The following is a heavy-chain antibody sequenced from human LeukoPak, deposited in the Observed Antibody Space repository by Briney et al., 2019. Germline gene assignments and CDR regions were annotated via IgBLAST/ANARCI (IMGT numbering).Heavy chain of an antibody. V-gene: IGHV3-48*01. Sequence: GGSLRLSCAASGFSFRDFGMNCVRQAPGKGLEWLSYISSSGSTLFYADSVKGRFTISRDNVNNSLYLQMNSLGVDDMGVYYCARGYSTSSYSHYYYYMDVWGKGTTVAVSS. CDR3: ARGYSTSSYSHYYYYMDV. D-gene: IGHD6-6*01. J-gene: IGHJ6*03. CDR1: GFSFRDFG. CDR2: ISSSGSTL.